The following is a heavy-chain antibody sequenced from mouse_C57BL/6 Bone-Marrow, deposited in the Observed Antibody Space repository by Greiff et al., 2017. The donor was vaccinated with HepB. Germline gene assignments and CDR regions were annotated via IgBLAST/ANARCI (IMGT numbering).Heavy chain of an antibody. CDR3: ASY. V-gene: IGHV2-2*01. J-gene: IGHJ2*01. Sequence: VQPVESGPGLVQPSQSLSITCTVSGFSLTSYGIHWVRPSPGKGLEWLGVIWSGGSTDYNAAFISRLSISKDNSKSQVFFKMNSLQADDTAIYYCASYWGQGTTLTVSS. CDR2: IWSGGST. CDR1: GFSLTSYG.